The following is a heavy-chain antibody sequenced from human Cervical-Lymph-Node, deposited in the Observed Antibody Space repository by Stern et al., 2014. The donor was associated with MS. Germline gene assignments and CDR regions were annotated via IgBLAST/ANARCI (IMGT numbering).Heavy chain of an antibody. Sequence: EVQLVESGGGLIQPGGSLRLSCAASGFHVRTNCMSWVRQAPGKGLEWVSVIYSGDTTNYADSVKGRFTISIDTSRNTLYLQMNSLRAEDTAVYYCAKTTVTPRHYYYYGLDVWGQGTTVTVSS. CDR2: IYSGDTT. J-gene: IGHJ6*02. CDR3: AKTTVTPRHYYYYGLDV. CDR1: GFHVRTNC. V-gene: IGHV3-53*01. D-gene: IGHD4-17*01.